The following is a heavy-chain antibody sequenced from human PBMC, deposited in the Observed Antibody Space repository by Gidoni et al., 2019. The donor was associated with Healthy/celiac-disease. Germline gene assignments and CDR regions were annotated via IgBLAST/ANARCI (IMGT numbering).Heavy chain of an antibody. CDR1: GGSISSGGYY. D-gene: IGHD4-17*01. CDR2: IYYSGST. Sequence: QVQLQESGPGLVKPSQTLSLTRTVSGGSISSGGYYWSWIRQHPGKGLEWIGYIYYSGSTYYNPSLKSRVTISVDTSKNQFSLKLSSVTAADTAVYYCARALPDYGDYLDWYFDLWGRGTLVTVSS. J-gene: IGHJ2*01. V-gene: IGHV4-31*03. CDR3: ARALPDYGDYLDWYFDL.